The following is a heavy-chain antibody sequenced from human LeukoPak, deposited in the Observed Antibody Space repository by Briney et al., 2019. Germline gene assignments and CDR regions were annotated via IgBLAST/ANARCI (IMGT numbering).Heavy chain of an antibody. D-gene: IGHD3-22*01. Sequence: QTGGSLRLSCAASGFTFSSYAMHWVRQAPGKGLEWVAVISYDGSNKYYADSVKGRFTISRDNSKNTLYLQMNSLRAEDTAVYYCARASGYYDSSGYTNYWGQGTLVTVSS. CDR1: GFTFSSYA. J-gene: IGHJ4*02. V-gene: IGHV3-30*04. CDR3: ARASGYYDSSGYTNY. CDR2: ISYDGSNK.